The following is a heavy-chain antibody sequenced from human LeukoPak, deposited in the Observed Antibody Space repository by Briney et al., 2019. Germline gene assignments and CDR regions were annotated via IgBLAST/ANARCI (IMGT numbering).Heavy chain of an antibody. V-gene: IGHV3-20*04. Sequence: GGSLRLSCAASGLTFDDYGMSWVRHAPGKGLEWVSGINWNGGSTGYADSVKGRFTISRDNAKNSLYLQMNSLRAEDTALYYCARDRGAGELSTPWGQGTLVTVSS. CDR3: ARDRGAGELSTP. J-gene: IGHJ5*02. CDR2: INWNGGST. D-gene: IGHD3-16*02. CDR1: GLTFDDYG.